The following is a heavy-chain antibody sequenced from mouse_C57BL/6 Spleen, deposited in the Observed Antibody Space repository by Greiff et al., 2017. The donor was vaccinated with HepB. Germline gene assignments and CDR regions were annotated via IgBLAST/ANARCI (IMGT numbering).Heavy chain of an antibody. J-gene: IGHJ1*03. D-gene: IGHD1-1*01. CDR3: ARVQFIRWYFDV. CDR1: GYTFTDYY. CDR2: INPNNGGT. Sequence: EIQLQQSGPELVKPGASVKISCKASGYTFTDYYMNWVKQSHGKSLEWIGDINPNNGGTSYNQKFKGKATLTVDKSSSTAYMELRSLTSEDSAVYYCARVQFIRWYFDVWGTGTTVTVSS. V-gene: IGHV1-26*01.